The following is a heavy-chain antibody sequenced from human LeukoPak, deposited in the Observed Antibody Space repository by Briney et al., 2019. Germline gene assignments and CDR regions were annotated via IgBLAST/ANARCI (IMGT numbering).Heavy chain of an antibody. CDR1: GFTFSSYG. V-gene: IGHV3-30*02. CDR2: IWYDGSNK. CDR3: AKGERGVAGTSGY. J-gene: IGHJ4*02. D-gene: IGHD6-19*01. Sequence: GGSLRLSCAASGFTFSSYGMHWVRQAPGKGLEWVAVIWYDGSNKYYADYVKGRFTISRDNSKNTLYLQMNSLRAEDTAVYYCAKGERGVAGTSGYWGQGTLVTVSS.